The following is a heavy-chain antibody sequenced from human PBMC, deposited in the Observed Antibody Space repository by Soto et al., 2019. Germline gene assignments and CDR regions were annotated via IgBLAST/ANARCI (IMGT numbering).Heavy chain of an antibody. J-gene: IGHJ4*02. D-gene: IGHD6-19*01. CDR1: GFTFSNAW. Sequence: GGSLRLSCAASGFTFSNAWMSWVRQAPGKGLEWVGRIKSKTDGGTTDYAAPVKGRFTISRDDSKNTLYLQMNSLKTEDTAVYYCTTPPYSSGWYRDYWGQGTLVTVS. CDR3: TTPPYSSGWYRDY. CDR2: IKSKTDGGTT. V-gene: IGHV3-15*01.